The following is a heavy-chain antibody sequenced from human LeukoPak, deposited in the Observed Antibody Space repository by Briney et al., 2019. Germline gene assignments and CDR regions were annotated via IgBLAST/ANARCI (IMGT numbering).Heavy chain of an antibody. D-gene: IGHD2-2*02. Sequence: EASAEVSCKASGGTFCSYAISWVPQAPGQRLEWMGGIIPIFGTANYAQKFQGRVTITTDESTSTAYMELSSLRSEDTAVYYCAGAIVPAAIGDRYYYYYYMDVWGKGTTVTVSS. CDR2: IIPIFGTA. J-gene: IGHJ6*03. CDR1: GGTFCSYA. CDR3: AGAIVPAAIGDRYYYYYYMDV. V-gene: IGHV1-69*05.